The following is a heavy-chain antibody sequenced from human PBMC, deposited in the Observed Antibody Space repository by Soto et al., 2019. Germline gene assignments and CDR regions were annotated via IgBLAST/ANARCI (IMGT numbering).Heavy chain of an antibody. V-gene: IGHV3-23*01. CDR2: ISGSGGST. Sequence: GGSLRLSCAASGFTFSSYAMSWVRQAPGKGLEWVSAISGSGGSTYYADSVKGRFTISRDNSKNTLYLQMNSLRAEDTAVYYCAASSTSCYCAFDIWGQGTMVTVSS. J-gene: IGHJ3*02. D-gene: IGHD2-2*01. CDR1: GFTFSSYA. CDR3: AASSTSCYCAFDI.